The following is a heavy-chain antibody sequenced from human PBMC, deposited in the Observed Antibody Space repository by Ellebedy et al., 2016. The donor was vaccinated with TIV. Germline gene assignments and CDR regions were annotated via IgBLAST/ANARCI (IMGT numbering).Heavy chain of an antibody. V-gene: IGHV3-21*01. CDR3: AREKDGYNCFDY. J-gene: IGHJ4*02. CDR1: GFSFSTYT. D-gene: IGHD5-24*01. CDR2: ITSSSSYI. Sequence: GESLKISXAASGFSFSTYTMNWVRQAPGKGLEWVSSITSSSSYIYYADSLRGRFTIFRNNAKNSLYLQMNSLSPEDTAVYYCAREKDGYNCFDYWGQGTRVTVSS.